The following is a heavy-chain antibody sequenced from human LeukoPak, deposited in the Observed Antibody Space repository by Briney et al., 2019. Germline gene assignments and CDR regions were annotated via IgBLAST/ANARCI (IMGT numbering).Heavy chain of an antibody. CDR1: GGIFSTYA. CDR3: AKLEASPLDYYGSGSFSAFDI. V-gene: IGHV1-69*13. Sequence: GASVKVSCKASGGIFSTYAFHWVRQAPGQGLEWLGGIIPIFHTSHYARKFQDRVTITADESTSTAYMELSSLRSEDTAVYYCAKLEASPLDYYGSGSFSAFDIWGQGTMVTVSS. CDR2: IIPIFHTS. J-gene: IGHJ3*02. D-gene: IGHD3-10*01.